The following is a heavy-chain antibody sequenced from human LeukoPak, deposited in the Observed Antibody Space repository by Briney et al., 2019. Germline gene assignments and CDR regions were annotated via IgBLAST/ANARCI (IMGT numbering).Heavy chain of an antibody. J-gene: IGHJ5*02. V-gene: IGHV1-2*02. CDR1: GYTFTNYD. CDR3: AREWGYCSSTSCPPWFDP. D-gene: IGHD2-2*01. Sequence: ASVKVSCKASGYTFTNYDINWVRQATGQGLEWMGWINPNSGGTNYAQKFQGRVTMTRDTSISTAYMELSRLRSDDTAVYYCAREWGYCSSTSCPPWFDPWGQGTLVTVSS. CDR2: INPNSGGT.